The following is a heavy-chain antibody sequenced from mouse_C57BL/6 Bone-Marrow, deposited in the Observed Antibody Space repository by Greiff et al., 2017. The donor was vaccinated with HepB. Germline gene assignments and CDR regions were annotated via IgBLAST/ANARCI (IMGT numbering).Heavy chain of an antibody. CDR3: ARGPFHYYGSGGFAY. Sequence: QVQLKQPGAELVKPGASVKLSCKASGYTFTSYWMHWVKQRPGQGLEWIGMIHPNSGSTNYNEKFKSKATLTVDKSSSTAYMQLSSLTSEVSAVYYCARGPFHYYGSGGFAYWGQGTLVTVSA. CDR1: GYTFTSYW. V-gene: IGHV1-64*01. D-gene: IGHD1-1*01. J-gene: IGHJ3*01. CDR2: IHPNSGST.